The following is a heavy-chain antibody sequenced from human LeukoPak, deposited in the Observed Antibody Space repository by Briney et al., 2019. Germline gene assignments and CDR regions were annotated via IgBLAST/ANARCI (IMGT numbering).Heavy chain of an antibody. Sequence: GRSLRLSCEASGFTFSGYTLTWVRQAPGKGLEWVSSISSSSGYIYYADSVKGRFTISRDNAKRSLSLQMNSLRDEDTAVYYCAKPLTGGGSWPPFDSWGQGTLVTVSS. CDR3: AKPLTGGGSWPPFDS. V-gene: IGHV3-21*04. D-gene: IGHD2-15*01. CDR2: ISSSSGYI. J-gene: IGHJ4*02. CDR1: GFTFSGYT.